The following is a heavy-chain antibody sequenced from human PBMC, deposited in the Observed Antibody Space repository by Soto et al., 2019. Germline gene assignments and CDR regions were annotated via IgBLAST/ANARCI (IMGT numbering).Heavy chain of an antibody. D-gene: IGHD2-15*01. CDR2: ISNSGSTV. CDR1: GFTFSDNY. CDR3: VREGSCDY. V-gene: IGHV3-11*01. J-gene: IGHJ4*02. Sequence: PGGSLRLSCVASGFTFSDNYMTWIRQAPGKGLEWVSYISNSGSTVYYADSVKGRFTISRDNAKNSLYLQMNSLRAEDTAVYYCVREGSCDYWGQGTLVTVSS.